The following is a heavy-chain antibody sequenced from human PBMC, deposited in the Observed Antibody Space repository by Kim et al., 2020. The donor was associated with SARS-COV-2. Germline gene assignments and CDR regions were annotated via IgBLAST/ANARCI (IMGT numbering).Heavy chain of an antibody. V-gene: IGHV4-34*01. J-gene: IGHJ6*02. D-gene: IGHD3-10*01. CDR3: ASGVRGVIRYYYYGMDV. CDR1: GGSFSGYY. CDR2: INHGGST. Sequence: SETLSLTCAVYGGSFSGYYWSWIRQPPGKGLEWIGEINHGGSTNYNPSLKSRVTISVDTSKNQFSLKLCSVTAADTAVYYCASGVRGVIRYYYYGMDVWGQGTTVTVSS.